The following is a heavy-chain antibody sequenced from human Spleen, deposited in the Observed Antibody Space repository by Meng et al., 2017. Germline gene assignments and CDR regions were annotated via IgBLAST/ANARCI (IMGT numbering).Heavy chain of an antibody. J-gene: IGHJ6*02. CDR1: GYTFTGYY. D-gene: IGHD3-16*02. CDR3: ARALRLGELSSFYYYYGMDV. V-gene: IGHV1-2*06. Sequence: ASVKVSCKASGYTFTGYYMHWVRQAPGQGLEWMGRINPNSGGTNYAQKFQGRVTMTRDTSIRTAYMELSRLRSDDTAVYYCARALRLGELSSFYYYYGMDVWGQGTTVTVSS. CDR2: INPNSGGT.